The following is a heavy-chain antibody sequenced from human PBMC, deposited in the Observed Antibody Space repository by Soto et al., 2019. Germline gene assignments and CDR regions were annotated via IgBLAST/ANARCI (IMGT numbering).Heavy chain of an antibody. CDR3: ARPSLGGESDY. Sequence: HVQLVQSGAAVKKPGSSVKVSCMASGGDFSSYAISWLRQAPGHGPEWMGGIIPILGTPNYAQRYQARVTITADASTSTVYMELTSLTSADTAVYYCARPSLGGESDYWGQGTLVTVSS. V-gene: IGHV1-69*01. CDR1: GGDFSSYA. J-gene: IGHJ4*02. CDR2: IIPILGTP. D-gene: IGHD2-15*01.